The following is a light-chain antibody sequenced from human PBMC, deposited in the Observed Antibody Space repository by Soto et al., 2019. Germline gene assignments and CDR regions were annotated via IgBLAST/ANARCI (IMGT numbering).Light chain of an antibody. Sequence: DIQMTQSPSTLSASVGDRVTITCRASQSISTWLAWYQQKPGKAPKLLIYDVSTLESGVPSRFSGSGSGTEFTLSISSLQPDDFATYHCQQYNSYPYTFGQGTKLEIK. CDR1: QSISTW. CDR3: QQYNSYPYT. V-gene: IGKV1-5*01. J-gene: IGKJ2*01. CDR2: DVS.